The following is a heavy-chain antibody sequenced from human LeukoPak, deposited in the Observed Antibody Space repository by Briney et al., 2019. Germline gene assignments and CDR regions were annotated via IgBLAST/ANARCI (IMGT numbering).Heavy chain of an antibody. D-gene: IGHD5-24*01. CDR2: INSDGSST. V-gene: IGHV3-74*01. Sequence: PGGSLRLSCAAAGFTFSSDWMHWVRQVPGKGLLWVSRINSDGSSTSYADSVKGRFTISRDNAKNTLYLQMNSLRAEDTAVYYCAKGSRDGYNTFQHWGQGTLVAVSS. CDR3: AKGSRDGYNTFQH. CDR1: GFTFSSDW. J-gene: IGHJ1*01.